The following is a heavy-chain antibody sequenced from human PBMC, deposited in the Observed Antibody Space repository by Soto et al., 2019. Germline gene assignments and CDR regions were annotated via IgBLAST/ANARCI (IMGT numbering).Heavy chain of an antibody. CDR3: ARHPRSDIFVVRTILENCLDS. CDR2: ITNTGGAT. J-gene: IGHJ5*01. Sequence: PGGSLRLSCAASGFNFGNFGMSWVRQAPGKGLQWVSSITNTGGATYHTDSVKGRFIVSRDNSKNVMFLLMRGLGVDDTALYFCARHPRSDIFVVRTILENCLDSSGRGSLVTVSS. D-gene: IGHD2-21*01. CDR1: GFNFGNFG. V-gene: IGHV3-23*01.